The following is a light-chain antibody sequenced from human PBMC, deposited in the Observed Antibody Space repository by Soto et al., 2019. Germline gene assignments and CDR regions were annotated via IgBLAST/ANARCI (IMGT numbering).Light chain of an antibody. V-gene: IGKV1-5*01. Sequence: DIQMTQSPSTLSASVGDRVTITCRASQSISTYLAWYQQKPGRAPKLLIYDASSLESGVPSRFSGNGSGTEFTLTISSLQPDDFATYYCQQYNTYSRTFGQGTKVDIK. CDR3: QQYNTYSRT. CDR2: DAS. CDR1: QSISTY. J-gene: IGKJ1*01.